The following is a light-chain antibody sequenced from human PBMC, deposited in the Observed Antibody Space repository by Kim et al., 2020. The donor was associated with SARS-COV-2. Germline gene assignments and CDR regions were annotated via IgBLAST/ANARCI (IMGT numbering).Light chain of an antibody. V-gene: IGKV1-17*03. CDR2: GAS. J-gene: IGKJ4*01. Sequence: DIQMTQSPSAMSASVGDRVTITCLASQDISNYLAWFQQKPGKVPKRLIFGASVLQSGVPSRFSGSGFGTEFTLTISSLQPEDFATYYCLQHNSYPLTFGGGTKLEI. CDR1: QDISNY. CDR3: LQHNSYPLT.